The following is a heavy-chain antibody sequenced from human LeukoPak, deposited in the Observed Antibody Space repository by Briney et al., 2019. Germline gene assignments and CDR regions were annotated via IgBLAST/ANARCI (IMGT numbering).Heavy chain of an antibody. Sequence: PGGPLRLSCAASGFTFSSYSMNWVRQAPGKGLEWVSSISSSSSYIYYADSVKGRFTISRDNAKNSLYLQMNSLRAEDTAVYYCARDHLYLRRGLDYWGQGTLVTVSS. D-gene: IGHD2-2*01. CDR3: ARDHLYLRRGLDY. V-gene: IGHV3-21*01. J-gene: IGHJ4*02. CDR1: GFTFSSYS. CDR2: ISSSSSYI.